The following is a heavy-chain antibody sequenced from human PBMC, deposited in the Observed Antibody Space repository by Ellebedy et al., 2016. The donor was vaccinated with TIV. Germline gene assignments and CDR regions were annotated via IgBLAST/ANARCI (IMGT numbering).Heavy chain of an antibody. V-gene: IGHV3-7*01. CDR1: GFTFSSYW. CDR3: AKDSPPYGSGSYFDY. J-gene: IGHJ4*02. CDR2: IKQDGSEK. D-gene: IGHD3-10*01. Sequence: GESLKISCAASGFTFSSYWMSWVRQAPGKGLEWVANIKQDGSEKYYVDSVKGRFTISRDNAKNSLYLQMNSLRAEDTAVYYCAKDSPPYGSGSYFDYWGQGTLVTVSS.